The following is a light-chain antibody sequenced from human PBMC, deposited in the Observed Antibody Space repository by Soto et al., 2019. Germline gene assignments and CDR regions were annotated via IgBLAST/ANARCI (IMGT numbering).Light chain of an antibody. CDR2: GAS. Sequence: EIVLTQSPGTLSLSPGERATLSCRASLSVSSIYLAWYQQKPGQAPRLLIYGASSRATGIPDRFSGSGSGTDFTLTISRLEPEDFAVYYCQQYGSSAWTFGQGTKVDIK. J-gene: IGKJ1*01. V-gene: IGKV3-20*01. CDR1: LSVSSIY. CDR3: QQYGSSAWT.